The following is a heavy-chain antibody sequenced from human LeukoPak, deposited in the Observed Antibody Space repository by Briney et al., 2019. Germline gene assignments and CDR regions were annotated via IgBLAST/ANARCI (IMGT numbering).Heavy chain of an antibody. V-gene: IGHV3-7*01. CDR2: IRQDGSEK. J-gene: IGHJ4*01. CDR3: ARDGTAAGLYFDL. CDR1: GFTFTDYW. D-gene: IGHD6-13*01. Sequence: GGSLRLSCEVSGFTFTDYWMNWVRQAPGKGPEWVASIRQDGSEKTYVDSVKGRFAITRDNTKNSLSLQLNGLRAEDTAVYYCARDGTAAGLYFDLWGQGTLVTVSS.